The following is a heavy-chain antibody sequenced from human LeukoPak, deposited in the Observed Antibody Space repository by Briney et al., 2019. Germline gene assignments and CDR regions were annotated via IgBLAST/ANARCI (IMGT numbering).Heavy chain of an antibody. D-gene: IGHD2-2*01. V-gene: IGHV3-30*18. CDR1: GFTVSSNY. J-gene: IGHJ6*04. Sequence: GGSLRLSCAASGFTVSSNYMSWVRQAPGKGLEWVAVISYDGSNKYCADSVKGRFTISRDNSKNTLYLQMNSLRAEDTAVYYCAKGGLGTIVVVPAASYYGMDVWGKGTTVTVSS. CDR2: ISYDGSNK. CDR3: AKGGLGTIVVVPAASYYGMDV.